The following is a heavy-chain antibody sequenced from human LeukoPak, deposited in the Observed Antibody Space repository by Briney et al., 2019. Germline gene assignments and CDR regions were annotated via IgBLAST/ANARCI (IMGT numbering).Heavy chain of an antibody. Sequence: GGSLRLSCAASGFTFTTYAMSWVRQAPGKGLEWVSVISGSGDSTYYADSVKGRFTISRDISKNTLYLQMNSLRAEDTAVYYCARKTPGGDYYYYMDVWGKGTTVTVSS. CDR3: ARKTPGGDYYYYMDV. CDR2: ISGSGDST. D-gene: IGHD1-14*01. CDR1: GFTFTTYA. J-gene: IGHJ6*03. V-gene: IGHV3-23*01.